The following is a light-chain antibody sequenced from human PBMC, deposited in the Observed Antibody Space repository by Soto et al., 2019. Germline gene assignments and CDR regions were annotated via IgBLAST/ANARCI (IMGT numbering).Light chain of an antibody. CDR3: AAWDDSLNGLV. J-gene: IGLJ3*02. CDR2: NNN. CDR1: RSNIRSNL. V-gene: IGLV1-44*01. Sequence: QSVLTQPPSASGTPGQRVTISCSGSRSNIRSNLVNWYQQLPGTAPKLLMYNNNQRPSGVPDRFSGSKSGTSASLAISGLQSEDEADYHCAAWDDSLNGLVFGGGTKLTVL.